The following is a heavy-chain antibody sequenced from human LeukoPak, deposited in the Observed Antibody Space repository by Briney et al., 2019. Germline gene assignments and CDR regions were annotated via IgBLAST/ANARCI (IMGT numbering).Heavy chain of an antibody. CDR3: ARRNAMDV. V-gene: IGHV3-7*03. Sequence: GGSLRLPCAASGFTFSNYWMTWVRQAPGKGLEWVANINRDGSERYYVDSVKGRFTISRDDAKSSLYLQMNSLRAEDTAVYYCARRNAMDVWGQGTTVIVFS. J-gene: IGHJ6*02. CDR1: GFTFSNYW. CDR2: INRDGSER.